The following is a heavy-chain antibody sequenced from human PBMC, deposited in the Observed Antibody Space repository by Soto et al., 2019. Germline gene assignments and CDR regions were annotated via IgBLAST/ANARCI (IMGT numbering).Heavy chain of an antibody. CDR3: ARKYYDILTGYQTLDY. V-gene: IGHV3-23*01. CDR2: ISGSGGST. CDR1: GFTFSSYA. D-gene: IGHD3-9*01. J-gene: IGHJ4*02. Sequence: EVQLLESGGGLVQPGGSLRLSCAASGFTFSSYAMSWVRQAPGKGLEWVSAISGSGGSTYYADSVKGRFTISSDNSKNPLSLQMNSLRAEDRAVYYCARKYYDILTGYQTLDYWGQGTLVTVSS.